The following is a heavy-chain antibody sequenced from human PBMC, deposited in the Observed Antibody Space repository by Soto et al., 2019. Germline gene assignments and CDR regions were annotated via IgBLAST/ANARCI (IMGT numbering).Heavy chain of an antibody. D-gene: IGHD3-22*01. V-gene: IGHV1-8*01. CDR2: MNPNSGNT. J-gene: IGHJ6*02. Sequence: ASVKVSCKASGYTFTSYDINWVRQATGQGLECMGWMNPNSGNTGYAQKFQGRVTMTRNTSISTAYMELSSLRSEDTAVYYCARVYYDSSGYSYYYYGMDVWGQGTTVTVSS. CDR1: GYTFTSYD. CDR3: ARVYYDSSGYSYYYYGMDV.